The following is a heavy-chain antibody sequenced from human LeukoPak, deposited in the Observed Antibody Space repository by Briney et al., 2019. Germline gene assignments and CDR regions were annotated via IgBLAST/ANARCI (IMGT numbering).Heavy chain of an antibody. CDR2: SDPEDGET. J-gene: IGHJ4*02. CDR1: GYTLTELS. CDR3: ALNSAGGTGYFDY. V-gene: IGHV1-24*01. D-gene: IGHD4-23*01. Sequence: ASVXXSCKVSGYTLTELSMHWVRXAPGKGLEWMGGSDPEDGETIYAQKFQGRVTMTEDTSTDTAYMELSSLRSEDTAVYYCALNSAGGTGYFDYWGQGTLVTVSS.